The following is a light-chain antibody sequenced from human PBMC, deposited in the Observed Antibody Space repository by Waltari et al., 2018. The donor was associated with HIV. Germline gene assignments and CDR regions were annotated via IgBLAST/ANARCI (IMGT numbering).Light chain of an antibody. CDR3: QQYNNWLFT. V-gene: IGKV3-15*01. CDR2: DAS. Sequence: EIVMTQSPATLSVSPGERVTVSCRASQNIRTTLAWYQQKPGQSPRLLIYDASTRATGIPDRFSGSGSGTDFALTISSAQSEDFAVYFCQQYNNWLFTFGPGTKVDIK. CDR1: QNIRTT. J-gene: IGKJ3*01.